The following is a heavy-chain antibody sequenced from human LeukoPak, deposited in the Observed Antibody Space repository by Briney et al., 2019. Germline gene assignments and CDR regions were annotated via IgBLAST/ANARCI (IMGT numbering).Heavy chain of an antibody. Sequence: PGGSLRLSCAASGFTFSTYAMSWVRQAPGKGLEWVSAISGSGGSTYYADSMKGRFTISRDNSKNTLYLQMNSLRAEDTAVYYCAMGGSYYYGSGSYRLPFWGQGTLVTVSS. V-gene: IGHV3-23*01. D-gene: IGHD3-10*01. CDR3: AMGGSYYYGSGSYRLPF. CDR2: ISGSGGST. J-gene: IGHJ4*02. CDR1: GFTFSTYA.